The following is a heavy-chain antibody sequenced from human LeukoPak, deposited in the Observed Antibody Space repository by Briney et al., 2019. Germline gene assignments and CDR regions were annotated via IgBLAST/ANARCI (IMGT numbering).Heavy chain of an antibody. Sequence: SVKVSCKASGGTFSSYAISWVRQAPGQGLEWMGRITPIFGTANYAQKFQGRVTITTDESTSTAYMELSSLRSEDTAVYYCARPNRGSGYDGAFDIWGQGTMVTVSS. CDR3: ARPNRGSGYDGAFDI. V-gene: IGHV1-69*05. CDR1: GGTFSSYA. J-gene: IGHJ3*02. CDR2: ITPIFGTA. D-gene: IGHD5-12*01.